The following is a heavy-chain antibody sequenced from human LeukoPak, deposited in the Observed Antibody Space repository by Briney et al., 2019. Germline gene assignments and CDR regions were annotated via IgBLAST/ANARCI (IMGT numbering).Heavy chain of an antibody. CDR2: ISDSSAM. V-gene: IGHV3-48*01. CDR1: GFSFSRYS. CDR3: ARDGGYSGYDADC. J-gene: IGHJ4*02. D-gene: IGHD5-12*01. Sequence: PGGSLRLSCAASGFSFSRYSMKWVRQAPGKGLEWVSYISDSSAMYYADSVRGRFTISRDNAKNSLFLQMSSLRVEDTGVYYCARDGGYSGYDADCWGPGTLVTVSS.